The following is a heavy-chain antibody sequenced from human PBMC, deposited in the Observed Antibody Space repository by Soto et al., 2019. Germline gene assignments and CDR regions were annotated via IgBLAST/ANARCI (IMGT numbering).Heavy chain of an antibody. D-gene: IGHD6-6*01. J-gene: IGHJ6*02. Sequence: GGSLRLSCTASGFTFGDYAMSWFRQAPGRGLEWVGFIRSKAYGGTTEYAASVKGRFTISRDDSKSIAYLQMNSLKTEDTAVYYCTRFYAARPYYYYYGMDVWGQGTTVTVSS. CDR2: IRSKAYGGTT. CDR3: TRFYAARPYYYYYGMDV. V-gene: IGHV3-49*03. CDR1: GFTFGDYA.